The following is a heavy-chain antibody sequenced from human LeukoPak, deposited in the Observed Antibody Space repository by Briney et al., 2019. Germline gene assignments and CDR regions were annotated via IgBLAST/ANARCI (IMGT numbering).Heavy chain of an antibody. CDR3: VKDPRDTYGTNWFVS. J-gene: IGHJ5*01. Sequence: QSGGSLRLSCAVSEFSVSSNYMNWVRQAPGKGLQWVSQISGAGGATWYAGFARDRFTISRDNSKKTLYLQMSGLRVEGTAMYYCVKDPRDTYGTNWFVSWGQGTLLIVSS. D-gene: IGHD2-21*01. V-gene: IGHV3-53*01. CDR1: EFSVSSNY. CDR2: ISGAGGAT.